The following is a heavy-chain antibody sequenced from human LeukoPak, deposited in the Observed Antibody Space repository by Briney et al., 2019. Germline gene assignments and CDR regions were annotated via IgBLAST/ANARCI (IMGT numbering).Heavy chain of an antibody. CDR2: INHSGST. D-gene: IGHD2-2*03. CDR1: GGSFSGYY. J-gene: IGHJ5*02. V-gene: IGHV4-34*01. Sequence: SETLSLTCAVYGGSFSGYYWSWIRQPPGKGLEWIGEINHSGSTNYNPSLKSRVTISVDTSKNHFSLKLSSVTAADTAVYYCARGSFGYCSSTSCYGGIRWFDPWGQGTLVTVSS. CDR3: ARGSFGYCSSTSCYGGIRWFDP.